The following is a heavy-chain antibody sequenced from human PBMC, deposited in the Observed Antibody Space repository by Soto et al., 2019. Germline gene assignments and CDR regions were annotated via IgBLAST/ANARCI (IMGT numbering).Heavy chain of an antibody. CDR2: ISSSSSYT. D-gene: IGHD5-18*01. V-gene: IGHV3-11*06. CDR3: ARDRAGYSYGTFDY. CDR1: GFTFSDYY. Sequence: GGSLRLSCAASGFTFSDYYMSWIRQAPGKGLEWVSYISSSSSYTNYADSVKGRFTISRDNAKNSLYLQMNSLRAEDTAVYYCARDRAGYSYGTFDYWGQGTLVTVSS. J-gene: IGHJ4*02.